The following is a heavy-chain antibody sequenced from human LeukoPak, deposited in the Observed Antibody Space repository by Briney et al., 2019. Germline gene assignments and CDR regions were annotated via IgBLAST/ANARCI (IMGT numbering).Heavy chain of an antibody. CDR1: GGSISSSSYY. Sequence: SETLSLTCTVSGGSISSSSYYWGWIRQPPGKGLEWIGSIYYSGSTYYNPSLKCRVTISVDTSKNQFSLKLSSVTAADTAVYYCARREYNWFDPWGQGTLVTVSS. V-gene: IGHV4-39*01. J-gene: IGHJ5*02. CDR2: IYYSGST. CDR3: ARREYNWFDP.